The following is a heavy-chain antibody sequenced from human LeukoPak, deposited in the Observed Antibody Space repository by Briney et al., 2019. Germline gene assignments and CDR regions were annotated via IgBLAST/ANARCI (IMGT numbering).Heavy chain of an antibody. Sequence: ASVNVSCKASGGTFSSYAISWVRQAPGQGLEWMGRIIPILGIANYAQKFQGRVTITADKSTSTAYMELSSLRSEDTVVYYCASNYVVVTASYYFDYWGQGTLVTVSS. J-gene: IGHJ4*02. CDR2: IIPILGIA. CDR3: ASNYVVVTASYYFDY. V-gene: IGHV1-69*04. D-gene: IGHD2-21*02. CDR1: GGTFSSYA.